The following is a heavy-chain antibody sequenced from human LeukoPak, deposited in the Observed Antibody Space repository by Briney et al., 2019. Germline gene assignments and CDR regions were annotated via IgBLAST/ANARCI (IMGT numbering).Heavy chain of an antibody. CDR1: GYTLTELS. D-gene: IGHD2-2*01. CDR2: FDPEDGET. Sequence: ASVKVSCKVSGYTLTELSMHWVRQAPGKGLEWMGGFDPEDGETIYAQKFQGGVTMTEDTSTDTAYMELSSLRSEDTAVYYCATQSSYCSSTSCHPYYYYYYGMDVWGQGTTVTVSS. J-gene: IGHJ6*02. V-gene: IGHV1-24*01. CDR3: ATQSSYCSSTSCHPYYYYYYGMDV.